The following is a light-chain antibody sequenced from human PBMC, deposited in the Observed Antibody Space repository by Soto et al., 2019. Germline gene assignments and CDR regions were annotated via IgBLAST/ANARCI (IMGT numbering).Light chain of an antibody. CDR2: LGS. J-gene: IGKJ4*01. CDR3: MQARQTPYT. Sequence: DIVMTQSPLSXPVTPGEPASISCRSSQSLLHGNGYNYMDWYLQKPGQSPQLLIYLGSNRASGVPDRFSGSGSGTDFTLKISRVEAEDVGVYYCMQARQTPYTFGGGTKVDIK. V-gene: IGKV2-28*01. CDR1: QSLLHGNGYNY.